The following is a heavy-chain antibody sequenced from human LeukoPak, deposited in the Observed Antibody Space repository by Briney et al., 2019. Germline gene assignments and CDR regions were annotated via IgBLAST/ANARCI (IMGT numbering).Heavy chain of an antibody. CDR2: MNPNSGNT. CDR1: GYTFTSYD. Sequence: GASVKVSCKASGYTFTSYDINWVRQATGQGLEWMGWMNPNSGNTGYAQKFQGRVTMTRDTSTSTVYMELSSLRSEDTAVYYCARGGYDSSGPGDYWGQGTLVTVSS. CDR3: ARGGYDSSGPGDY. D-gene: IGHD3-22*01. V-gene: IGHV1-8*01. J-gene: IGHJ4*02.